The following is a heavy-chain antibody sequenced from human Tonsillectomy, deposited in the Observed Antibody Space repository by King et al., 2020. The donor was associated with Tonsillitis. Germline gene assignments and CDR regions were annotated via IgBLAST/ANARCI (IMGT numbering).Heavy chain of an antibody. J-gene: IGHJ3*02. CDR3: ARAALGDAFDI. V-gene: IGHV3-48*01. CDR2: SSSSSSTI. D-gene: IGHD3-16*01. CDR1: GFTCSSYS. Sequence: VQLVESGGGLVQPGGSLRLSCAASGFTCSSYSMNWVRQATGKGLEWVSYSSSSSSTIYYTDSVKGRFTSSRDNAKNSLYLQMNSRRAEDTAVYYCARAALGDAFDIWGQGTMVTVSS.